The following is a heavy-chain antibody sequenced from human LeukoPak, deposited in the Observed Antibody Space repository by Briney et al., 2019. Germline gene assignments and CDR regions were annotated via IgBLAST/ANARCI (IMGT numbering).Heavy chain of an antibody. CDR3: AKSILGGHYYDSSGRLGDYFHYGMDV. CDR2: IGFSSIGYSSDHL. D-gene: IGHD3-22*01. V-gene: IGHV3-11*03. J-gene: IGHJ6*02. CDR1: GFPFSAYY. Sequence: PGGSLRLSCAASGFPFSAYYMTWIRQAPGKGLEWVSSIGFSSIGYSSDHLKYADSVKCRFTISRDNSENTLYLQMNSLRAEDTAIYYCAKSILGGHYYDSSGRLGDYFHYGMDVWGQGTTVTVSS.